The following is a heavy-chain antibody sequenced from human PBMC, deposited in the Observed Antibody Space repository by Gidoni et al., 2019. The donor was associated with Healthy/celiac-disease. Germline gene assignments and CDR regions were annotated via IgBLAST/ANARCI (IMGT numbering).Heavy chain of an antibody. CDR2: IDWDDDK. D-gene: IGHD3-10*01. CDR1: GFSLSTSGMC. Sequence: QVTLRESGPALVKPTQTLTLTCTFSGFSLSTSGMCVSWIRQPPGKALEWLARIDWDDDKYYSTSLKTRLTISKDTSKNQVVLTMTNMDPVDTATYYCARSAPSGLIYYYYMDVWGKGTTVTVSS. V-gene: IGHV2-70*15. J-gene: IGHJ6*03. CDR3: ARSAPSGLIYYYYMDV.